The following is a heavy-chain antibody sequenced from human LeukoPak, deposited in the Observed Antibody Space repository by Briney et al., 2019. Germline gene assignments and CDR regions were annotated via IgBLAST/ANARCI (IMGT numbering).Heavy chain of an antibody. CDR2: ISGSGGST. CDR1: GFTFSSYA. V-gene: IGHV3-23*01. D-gene: IGHD6-6*01. J-gene: IGHJ5*02. Sequence: GGSLRLSCAASGFTFSSYAMSWVRQAPGKGLEWVSAISGSGGSTYYADSVKGRFTISRDNAKNTLYLQMNSLRAEDTAVYYCTGSRSSNWFDPWGQGILVTVSP. CDR3: TGSRSSNWFDP.